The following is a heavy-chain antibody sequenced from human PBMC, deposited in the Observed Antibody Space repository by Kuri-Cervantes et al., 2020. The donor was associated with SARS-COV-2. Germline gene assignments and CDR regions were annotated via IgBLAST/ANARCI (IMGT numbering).Heavy chain of an antibody. J-gene: IGHJ3*02. CDR3: AREGGGTTGESPPYAFDI. D-gene: IGHD7-27*01. Sequence: SLKISCAASGFTFDDYAMHWVRQAPGKGLEWVSGISWNSGSIGYADSVKGRFTISRDNAKNSLYLQMNSLRAEDTAVYYCAREGGGTTGESPPYAFDIWGQGTMVTVSS. CDR1: GFTFDDYA. CDR2: ISWNSGSI. V-gene: IGHV3-9*01.